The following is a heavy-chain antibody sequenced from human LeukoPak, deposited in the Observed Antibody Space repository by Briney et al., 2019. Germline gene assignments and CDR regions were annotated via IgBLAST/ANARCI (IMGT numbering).Heavy chain of an antibody. D-gene: IGHD6-19*01. CDR3: ARYSSGWPYYFDY. V-gene: IGHV4-59*01. J-gene: IGHJ4*02. CDR2: IYYSGST. Sequence: NPSETLSLTCTVSGGSISSYYWSWIRQPRGKGLEWIGYIYYSGSTNYNPSLKSRVTISVDTSKNQFSLKLSSVTAADTAVYYCARYSSGWPYYFDYWGQGTLVTVSS. CDR1: GGSISSYY.